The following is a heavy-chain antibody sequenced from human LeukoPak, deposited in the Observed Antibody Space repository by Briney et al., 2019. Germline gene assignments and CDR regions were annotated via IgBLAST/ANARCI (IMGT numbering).Heavy chain of an antibody. Sequence: ASVKVSCKASGYTFTSYGISWVRQAAGQGLEWMGWISAYNGNTNYAQKLQGRVTMTTDTSTSTAYMELRSLRSDDTAVYYCARRFYDGGAFDPWGQGTLVTVSS. J-gene: IGHJ5*02. CDR1: GYTFTSYG. CDR2: ISAYNGNT. CDR3: ARRFYDGGAFDP. V-gene: IGHV1-18*01. D-gene: IGHD4-23*01.